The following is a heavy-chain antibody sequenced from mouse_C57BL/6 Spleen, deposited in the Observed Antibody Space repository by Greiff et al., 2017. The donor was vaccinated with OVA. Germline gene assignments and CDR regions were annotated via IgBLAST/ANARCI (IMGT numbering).Heavy chain of an antibody. Sequence: QVQLQQSGAELVKPGASVKISCKASGYAFSSYWMNWVKQRPGKGLEWIGQIYPGDGDTNYNGKFKGKATLTADKSSSTAYMQLSSLTSAYSAVYFYAGYYDYDGSMDYWGQGTTVTVSS. D-gene: IGHD2-4*01. CDR2: IYPGDGDT. J-gene: IGHJ4*01. CDR3: AGYYDYDGSMDY. CDR1: GYAFSSYW. V-gene: IGHV1-80*01.